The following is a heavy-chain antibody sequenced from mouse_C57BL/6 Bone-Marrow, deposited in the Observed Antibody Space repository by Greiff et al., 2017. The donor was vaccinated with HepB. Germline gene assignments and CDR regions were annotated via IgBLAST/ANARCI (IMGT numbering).Heavy chain of an antibody. J-gene: IGHJ2*01. Sequence: VKVVESGAELARPGASVKLSCKASGYTFTSYGISWVKQRTGQGLEWIGEIYPRSGNTYYNEKFKGKATLTADKSSSTAYMELRSLTSEDSAVYFCAREDLFDYWGQGTTLTVSS. CDR1: GYTFTSYG. V-gene: IGHV1-81*01. CDR2: IYPRSGNT. CDR3: AREDLFDY.